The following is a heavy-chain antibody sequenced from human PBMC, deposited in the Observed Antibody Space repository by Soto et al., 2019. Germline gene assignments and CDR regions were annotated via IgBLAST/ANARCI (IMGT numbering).Heavy chain of an antibody. V-gene: IGHV3-21*01. Sequence: EVQLVESGGGLVKPGGSLRLSCAASGFTFSSYSMNWVRQAPGKGLEWVSSISSSSSYIYYADSVKGRFTISRDNAKNSLYLQMNSLRAEDTAVYYCARFEPSNSYYYYGMDVWGQGTTVTGSS. J-gene: IGHJ6*02. CDR3: ARFEPSNSYYYYGMDV. CDR2: ISSSSSYI. CDR1: GFTFSSYS.